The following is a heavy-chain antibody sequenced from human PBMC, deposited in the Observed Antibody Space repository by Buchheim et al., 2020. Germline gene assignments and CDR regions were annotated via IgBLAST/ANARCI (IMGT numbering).Heavy chain of an antibody. CDR2: INPNSGGT. Sequence: QVQLVQSGAEVKKPGASVKVSCKASGYTFTGYYMHWVRQAPGQGLEWMGWINPNSGGTNYAQKFQGWVTMTRDTSISTAYKELSRLRSDDTTVYYCAGEPFTGTTSDYYYYGMDVWGQGTT. CDR1: GYTFTGYY. V-gene: IGHV1-2*04. D-gene: IGHD1-7*01. CDR3: AGEPFTGTTSDYYYYGMDV. J-gene: IGHJ6*02.